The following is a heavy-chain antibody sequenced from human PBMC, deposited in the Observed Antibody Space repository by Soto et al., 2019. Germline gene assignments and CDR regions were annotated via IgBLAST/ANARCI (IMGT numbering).Heavy chain of an antibody. Sequence: QVQLVQSGAEVKKPGASVKVSCKASGYTFTSYGISWVRQAPGQGLEWMGWISAYNGNTNYAQKLQGRVTMTTDTSTSTAYMELRSLRSDDTSVYYCARDQVVVVAAPQYSRGWYYYYGMDVWGQGTTVTVSS. J-gene: IGHJ6*02. CDR1: GYTFTSYG. CDR3: ARDQVVVVAAPQYSRGWYYYYGMDV. CDR2: ISAYNGNT. V-gene: IGHV1-18*01. D-gene: IGHD2-15*01.